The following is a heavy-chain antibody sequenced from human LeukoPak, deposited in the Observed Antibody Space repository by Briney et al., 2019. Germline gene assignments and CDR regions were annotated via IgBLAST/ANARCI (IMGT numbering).Heavy chain of an antibody. D-gene: IGHD2-2*01. Sequence: GEPLKISCKGSGYSFTSYWIGWVRQMPGKGLEWMGIIYPGDSDTRYSPSFQGQVTISADKSISTAYLQWSSLKASDTAMYYCARHSSRIVVVPAAPTNWFDPWGQGTLVTVSS. CDR2: IYPGDSDT. V-gene: IGHV5-51*01. CDR3: ARHSSRIVVVPAAPTNWFDP. CDR1: GYSFTSYW. J-gene: IGHJ5*02.